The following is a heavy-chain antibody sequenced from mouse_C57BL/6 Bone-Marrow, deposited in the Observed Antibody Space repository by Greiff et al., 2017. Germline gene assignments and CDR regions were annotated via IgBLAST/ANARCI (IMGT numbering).Heavy chain of an antibody. V-gene: IGHV5-6*02. J-gene: IGHJ3*01. CDR2: ISSGGSYT. D-gene: IGHD1-1*01. CDR1: GFTFSSYC. Sequence: EVTLVESGRDLVKPGGSLKLSCAASGFTFSSYCMSWVRQTPDKRLEWVATISSGGSYTYYPYSVKGRFPISRNNANNPLYLQMSSLKSEDTASYCATRHDYGTWFAYWGQGTLVTVSA. CDR3: TRHDYGTWFAY.